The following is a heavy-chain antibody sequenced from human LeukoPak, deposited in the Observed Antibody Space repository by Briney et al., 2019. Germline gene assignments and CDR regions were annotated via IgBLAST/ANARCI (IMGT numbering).Heavy chain of an antibody. J-gene: IGHJ3*02. Sequence: MPSETLSLTCSVSGVSISAYYWSWIRQPAGKGLEWIGRIYPGESIYASENTNYNPSLKSRVTISVDTSKNQFSLKLSSVTAADTAVYYCARLRSLIVGLNIISRAFDIWGQGTMVTVSS. V-gene: IGHV4-4*07. CDR2: IYPGESIYASENT. CDR1: GVSISAYY. CDR3: ARLRSLIVGLNIISRAFDI. D-gene: IGHD1-26*01.